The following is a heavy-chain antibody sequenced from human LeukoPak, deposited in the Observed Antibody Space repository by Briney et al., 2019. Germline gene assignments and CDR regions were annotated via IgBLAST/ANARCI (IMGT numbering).Heavy chain of an antibody. CDR3: ARSGTTPYYYGMDV. CDR1: GGSFSSYY. V-gene: IGHV4-59*01. J-gene: IGHJ6*02. Sequence: SETLSLTCAVYGGSFSSYYWSWIRQPPGKGLEWIGYIYYSGSTNYNPSLKSRVTISVDTSKNQFSLNLSSVTAADTAVYYCARSGTTPYYYGMDVWGQGTTVTVSS. CDR2: IYYSGST. D-gene: IGHD2-2*01.